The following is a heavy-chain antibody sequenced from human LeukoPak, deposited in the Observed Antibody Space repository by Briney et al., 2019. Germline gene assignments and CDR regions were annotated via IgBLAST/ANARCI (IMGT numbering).Heavy chain of an antibody. CDR3: ARGPNSNWSGLDF. V-gene: IGHV3-74*01. J-gene: IGHJ4*02. CDR2: ISPTGSTT. CDR1: GFSFSGHW. Sequence: GGSLRLSCTASGFSFSGHWMHWARQLPGKGLVWVSRISPTGSTTSYADSVKGRFTVSRDNAKNTLYLQVNNLRVEDTAVYYCARGPNSNWSGLDFWGQGTLLTVSS. D-gene: IGHD6-6*01.